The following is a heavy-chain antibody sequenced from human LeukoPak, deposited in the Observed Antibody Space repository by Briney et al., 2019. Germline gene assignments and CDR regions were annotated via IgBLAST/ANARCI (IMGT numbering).Heavy chain of an antibody. D-gene: IGHD4-17*01. CDR3: ARGFGDYVPPRY. V-gene: IGHV4-59*01. CDR2: IYYSVST. J-gene: IGHJ4*02. CDR1: GGSISDYY. Sequence: SETLSLTCSVSGGSISDYYWSWIRQPPGKGLEWIGNIYYSVSTNYNSSLKSRVTISVDTSKNQFSLKLNSVTAADTAVYYCARGFGDYVPPRYWGQGTLVTVSS.